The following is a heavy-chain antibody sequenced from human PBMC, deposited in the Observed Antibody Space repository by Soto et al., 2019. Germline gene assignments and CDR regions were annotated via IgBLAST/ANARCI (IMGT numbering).Heavy chain of an antibody. CDR3: ARGTLV. Sequence: QVQLQESGPGLMQPSQTLSLTCTVSGGSIGSGGYWWSWIRQHPGRGLEWIGFVSYTGNTQYTPSLKSRGKTSVDTSTTLFALERRCGTAADTAVYYCARGTLVGGQGTLVTVSS. CDR1: GGSIGSGGYW. CDR2: VSYTGNT. V-gene: IGHV4-31*03. D-gene: IGHD2-2*01. J-gene: IGHJ4*02.